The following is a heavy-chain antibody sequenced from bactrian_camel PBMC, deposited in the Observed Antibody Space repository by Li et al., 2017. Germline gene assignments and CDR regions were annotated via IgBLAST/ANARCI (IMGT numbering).Heavy chain of an antibody. J-gene: IGHJ4*01. V-gene: IGHV3S31*01. Sequence: DVQLVESGGGSVQAGGSLRLSCAASGYTHNRNCMAWFRQAPGKEREGVAVIFTSSSGGVGSPYYADSVKGRFIISKDNAKNTLYLQMNSLTPEDTAIYYCVARFICREDFFRYWGQGTQVTVS. D-gene: IGHD1*01. CDR1: GYTHNRNC. CDR3: VARFICREDFFRY. CDR2: IFTSSSGGVGSP.